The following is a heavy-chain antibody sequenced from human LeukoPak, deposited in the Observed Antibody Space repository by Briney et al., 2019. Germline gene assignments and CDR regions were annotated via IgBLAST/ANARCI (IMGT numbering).Heavy chain of an antibody. V-gene: IGHV1-2*02. Sequence: ASVKVSCKASGHTFTGYYMHWVRQAPGQGLEWMGWINPNSGGTNYAQKFQGRVTMTRDTSISTAYMELSRLRSDDTAVYYCARGSYSSSWSYPDAFDIWGQGTMVTVSS. CDR3: ARGSYSSSWSYPDAFDI. CDR2: INPNSGGT. D-gene: IGHD6-13*01. CDR1: GHTFTGYY. J-gene: IGHJ3*02.